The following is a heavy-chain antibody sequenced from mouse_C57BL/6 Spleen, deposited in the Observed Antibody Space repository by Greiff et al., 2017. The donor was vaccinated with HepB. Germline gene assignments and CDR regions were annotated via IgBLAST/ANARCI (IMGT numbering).Heavy chain of an antibody. CDR3: ARGDYDYDGGFAY. D-gene: IGHD2-4*01. Sequence: QVQLKESGPELVKPGASVKLSCKASGFTFTSYDINWVKQRPGQGLEWIGWIYPRDGSTKYNEKFKGKATLTVDTSSSTAYMELHSLTSEDSAVYFCARGDYDYDGGFAYWGQGTLVTVSA. V-gene: IGHV1-85*01. CDR2: IYPRDGST. CDR1: GFTFTSYD. J-gene: IGHJ3*01.